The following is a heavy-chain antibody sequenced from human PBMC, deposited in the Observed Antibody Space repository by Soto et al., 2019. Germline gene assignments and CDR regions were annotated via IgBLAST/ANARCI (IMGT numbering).Heavy chain of an antibody. J-gene: IGHJ5*02. V-gene: IGHV1-24*01. CDR2: FDPEDGET. CDR3: ATDGTFGGVMVSGGWFDP. D-gene: IGHD3-16*02. CDR1: GYTLTELS. Sequence: QVQLVQSGAEVKKPGASVKVSCKVSGYTLTELSMHWVRQAPGKGLDWMGGFDPEDGETIYAQKFQGRVTMTEDTSTDTAYMELSSLRSEDTAVYYCATDGTFGGVMVSGGWFDPWGQGTLVTVSS.